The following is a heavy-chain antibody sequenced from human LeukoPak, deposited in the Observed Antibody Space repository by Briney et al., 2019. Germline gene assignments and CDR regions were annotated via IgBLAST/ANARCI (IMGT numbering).Heavy chain of an antibody. D-gene: IGHD3-10*01. Sequence: GRSLRLSCAASGFTFDDYAMHWVRHAPGKGLEWVSGISWSSGSIGYADSVKGRFTISRDNAKNSLYLQMNSLRAEDTALYYCAKDGRYYYGSGSYFFDYWGQGTLVTVSS. J-gene: IGHJ4*02. CDR1: GFTFDDYA. V-gene: IGHV3-9*01. CDR2: ISWSSGSI. CDR3: AKDGRYYYGSGSYFFDY.